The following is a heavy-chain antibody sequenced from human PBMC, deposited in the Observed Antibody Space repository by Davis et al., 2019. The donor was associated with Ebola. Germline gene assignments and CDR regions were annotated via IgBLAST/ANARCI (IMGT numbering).Heavy chain of an antibody. CDR3: ARVDYDFWSGYSTGNWFDP. V-gene: IGHV4-59*01. D-gene: IGHD3-3*01. J-gene: IGHJ5*02. CDR1: GGSISSYY. CDR2: IYYSGST. Sequence: MPSETLSLTCTVSGGSISSYYWSWIRQPPGKGLEWIGYIYYSGSTNYNPSLKSRVTISVDTSKNQFSLKLSSVTAADTAVYYCARVDYDFWSGYSTGNWFDPWGQGTLVTVSS.